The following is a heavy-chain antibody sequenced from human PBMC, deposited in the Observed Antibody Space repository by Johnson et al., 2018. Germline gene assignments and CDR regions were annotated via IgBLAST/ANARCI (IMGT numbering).Heavy chain of an antibody. CDR1: GFIFSNYN. D-gene: IGHD5-12*01. V-gene: IGHV3-21*01. J-gene: IGHJ6*03. CDR2: ITNTANYV. Sequence: VQLVESGGGLVKPGGSLRLSCAASGFIFSNYNMNWVRQSPGKGLEWVSHITNTANYVYYADSVKGRFAISRDYAKNSLYLQMNGLRAEDTAVYYGARDFRATRVVYNSYMDVWGKGTTVTVSS. CDR3: ARDFRATRVVYNSYMDV.